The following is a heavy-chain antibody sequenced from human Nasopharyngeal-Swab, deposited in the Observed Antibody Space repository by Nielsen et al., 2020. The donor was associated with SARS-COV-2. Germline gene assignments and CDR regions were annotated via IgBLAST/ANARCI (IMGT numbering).Heavy chain of an antibody. CDR1: GFSFSNYN. J-gene: IGHJ4*02. V-gene: IGHV3-30*02. Sequence: GGSLRLSCAASGFSFSNYNMNWVRQAPGEGLDWVAFIRNDGSNKNYADSVKGRFAISRDNSKNTLYLQMNSLRAEDTAMYYCAKDRQLWSNDFDYWGQGTLVTVSS. CDR2: IRNDGSNK. D-gene: IGHD5-18*01. CDR3: AKDRQLWSNDFDY.